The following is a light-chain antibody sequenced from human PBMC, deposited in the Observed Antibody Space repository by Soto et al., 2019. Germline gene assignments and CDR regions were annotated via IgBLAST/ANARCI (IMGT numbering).Light chain of an antibody. J-gene: IGLJ2*01. CDR2: EVS. CDR1: SSDVGGYNY. V-gene: IGLV2-14*01. CDR3: SSYTTTKTLV. Sequence: QSALTQPASVSGSPGQSITISCTGSSSDVGGYNYVSWHQQHPDKAPKLMIYEVSNRPSGVSNRFSGSKSGNTASLTISGLQAEDEADYYCSSYTTTKTLVFGGGTKLTVL.